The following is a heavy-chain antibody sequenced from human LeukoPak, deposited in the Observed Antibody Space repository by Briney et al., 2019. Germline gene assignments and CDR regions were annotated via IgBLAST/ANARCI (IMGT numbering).Heavy chain of an antibody. CDR3: ARAPAEIGGYYPEYFRH. V-gene: IGHV3-74*01. D-gene: IGHD3-22*01. CDR2: IKSDGST. CDR1: GFTFSRYW. J-gene: IGHJ1*01. Sequence: GGSLRLSCAASGFTFSRYWMHWVRQAPGKGLVWVSRIKSDGSTNYADSVKGRFTISRDNAKNPVSLQMNSLRAEDTGVYYCARAPAEIGGYYPEYFRHWGQGTLVTVSS.